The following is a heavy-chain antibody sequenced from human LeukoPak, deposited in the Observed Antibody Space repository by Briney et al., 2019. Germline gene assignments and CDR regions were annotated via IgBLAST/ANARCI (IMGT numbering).Heavy chain of an antibody. V-gene: IGHV3-11*03. CDR1: GFTFSDYY. CDR3: ARVYYDSSGYYLDY. CDR2: ISSSSSYT. J-gene: IGHJ4*02. D-gene: IGHD3-22*01. Sequence: GGSLRLSCAASGFTFSDYYMSWIRQAPGKGLEWVSYISSSSSYTNYADSVKGRFTISRDNAKNSLYLQMNSLGAEDTAVYYCARVYYDSSGYYLDYWGQGTLVTVSS.